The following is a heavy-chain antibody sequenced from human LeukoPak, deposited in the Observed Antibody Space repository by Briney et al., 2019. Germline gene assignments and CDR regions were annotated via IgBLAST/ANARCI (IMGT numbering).Heavy chain of an antibody. D-gene: IGHD1-26*01. CDR1: GYTFTTYG. V-gene: IGHV1-18*01. CDR2: ISAYNGNT. CDR3: VREITRATTYFDS. Sequence: ASVKVSCKASGYTFTTYGISWVRQAPGQGLEWMGWISAYNGNTNYAQNLQGRVTMTTDTSTTTAYMELRSLRSDDTAMYYCVREITRATTYFDSWGQGTLVTVSS. J-gene: IGHJ4*02.